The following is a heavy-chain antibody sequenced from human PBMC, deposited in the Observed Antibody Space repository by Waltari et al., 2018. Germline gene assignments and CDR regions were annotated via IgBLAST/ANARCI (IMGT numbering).Heavy chain of an antibody. CDR3: ARGRSSSWYRYYYYGMDV. J-gene: IGHJ6*02. V-gene: IGHV3-33*01. D-gene: IGHD6-13*01. Sequence: QVQLVESGGGVVQSGRSLRLSCAASGFTFSSYGMHWVRQAPGKGLEWVAVIWYDGSNKYYADSVKGRFTISRDNSKNTLYLQMNSLRAEDTAVYYCARGRSSSWYRYYYYGMDVWGQGTTVTVSS. CDR1: GFTFSSYG. CDR2: IWYDGSNK.